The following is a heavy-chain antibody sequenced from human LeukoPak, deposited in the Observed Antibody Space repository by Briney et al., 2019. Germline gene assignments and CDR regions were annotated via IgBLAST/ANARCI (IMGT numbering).Heavy chain of an antibody. D-gene: IGHD5-24*01. V-gene: IGHV4-34*01. CDR1: GGSFSGYY. J-gene: IGHJ4*02. Sequence: SETLSLTCVVYGGSFSGYYWSWIRQPPGKGLEWIGEINHSGSTNYNPSLKSRVIISADTSKNQFSLKLTSVTAADTAVYYCARSRLHPIIFDYWGQGTLVTVSS. CDR2: INHSGST. CDR3: ARSRLHPIIFDY.